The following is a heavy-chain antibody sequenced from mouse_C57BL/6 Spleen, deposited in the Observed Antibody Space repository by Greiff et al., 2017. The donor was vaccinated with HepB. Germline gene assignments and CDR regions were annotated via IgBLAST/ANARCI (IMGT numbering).Heavy chain of an antibody. J-gene: IGHJ1*03. CDR1: GYSITSDY. CDR2: ISYSGST. D-gene: IGHD1-1*01. V-gene: IGHV3-8*01. CDR3: ARYRYYGSSYDWYFDV. Sequence: EVKLQESGPGLAKPSQTLSLTCSVTGYSITSDYWNWIRKFPGNKLEYMGYISYSGSTYYNPSLKSRISITRDTSKNQYYLQLNSVTTEDTATYYCARYRYYGSSYDWYFDVWGTGTTVTVSS.